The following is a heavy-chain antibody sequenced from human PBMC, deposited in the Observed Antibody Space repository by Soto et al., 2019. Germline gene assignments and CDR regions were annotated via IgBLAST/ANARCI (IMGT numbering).Heavy chain of an antibody. Sequence: PSATLSLTCSVSGDSIAVIYHWALNRQSPGRGLEWIASIYHTGTTYYTPSLESRLTISVDTSKNQFSLRLSSVTAADSAVYFCARTDNVRYYPHLGQGNLVTVSS. J-gene: IGHJ4*02. D-gene: IGHD3-10*02. CDR3: ARTDNVRYYPH. CDR1: GDSIAVIYH. CDR2: IYHTGTT. V-gene: IGHV4-38-2*01.